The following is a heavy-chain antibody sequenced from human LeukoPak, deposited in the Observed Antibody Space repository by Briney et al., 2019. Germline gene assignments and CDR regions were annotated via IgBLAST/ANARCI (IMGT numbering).Heavy chain of an antibody. J-gene: IGHJ3*02. Sequence: ASVKVSCKASGYTFTYYYMHWVRQAPGQGLEWMGIINPNGGSTTFAQKFQGRVTMTRDSSTSTVYMELSSLRSEDTALYYCARGGGGWDAFDIWGQGTMVTVSS. D-gene: IGHD6-19*01. CDR1: GYTFTYYY. V-gene: IGHV1-46*01. CDR2: INPNGGST. CDR3: ARGGGGWDAFDI.